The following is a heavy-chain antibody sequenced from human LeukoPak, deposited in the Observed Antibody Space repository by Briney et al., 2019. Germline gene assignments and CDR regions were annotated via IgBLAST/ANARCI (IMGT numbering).Heavy chain of an antibody. CDR3: ARLYCSGGSCYSVYYYYGMDV. Sequence: GASVKVSCKASGGTFSSYAISWVRQAPGQGLEWMGGIIPIFGTANYAQKFRGRVTITADESTSTAYMELSSLRSEDTAVYYCARLYCSGGSCYSVYYYYGMDVWGQGTKVTVSS. CDR2: IIPIFGTA. CDR1: GGTFSSYA. V-gene: IGHV1-69*13. D-gene: IGHD2-15*01. J-gene: IGHJ6*02.